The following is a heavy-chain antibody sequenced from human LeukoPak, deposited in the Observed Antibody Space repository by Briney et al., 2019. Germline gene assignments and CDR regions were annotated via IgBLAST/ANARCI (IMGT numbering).Heavy chain of an antibody. V-gene: IGHV1-2*02. CDR3: ARGSYGDFDY. J-gene: IGHJ4*02. Sequence: ASVKVSCKASGYTFTGYYMHWVRQAPGQGLEWMGWINPNSGGTSFAQHFQGRVTMTRDTSISTAYMELSRLRSDDTALYYCARGSYGDFDYWGQGTLVTVSS. CDR2: INPNSGGT. D-gene: IGHD4-17*01. CDR1: GYTFTGYY.